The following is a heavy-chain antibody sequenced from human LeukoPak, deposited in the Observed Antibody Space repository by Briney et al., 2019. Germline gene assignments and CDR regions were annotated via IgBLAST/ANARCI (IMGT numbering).Heavy chain of an antibody. Sequence: GASVKVSCKASGYTFTGYYIHWVRQAPGQGLEWMGWINPNSGGTNYAQKFQGRVTMTRDTTISTAYMELSRRRSDDTAVYYCARISGVGGRYYFDYWGQGTLVTVSS. CDR2: INPNSGGT. CDR1: GYTFTGYY. CDR3: ARISGVGGRYYFDY. J-gene: IGHJ4*02. V-gene: IGHV1-2*02. D-gene: IGHD3-16*01.